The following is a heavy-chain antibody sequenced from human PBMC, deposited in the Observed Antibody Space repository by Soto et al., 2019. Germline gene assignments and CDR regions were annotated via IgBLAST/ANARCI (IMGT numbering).Heavy chain of an antibody. CDR3: ARANDFWSGPMRGGMDV. V-gene: IGHV3-13*01. CDR2: IGTAGDT. J-gene: IGHJ6*02. CDR1: GFTFSSYD. D-gene: IGHD3-3*01. Sequence: PGGSLRLSCAASGFTFSSYDMHWVRQATGEGLEWVSAIGTAGDTYYPGSVKGRFTISRENAKNSLYLQMNSLRAGDTAVYYCARANDFWSGPMRGGMDVWGQGTTVTVSS.